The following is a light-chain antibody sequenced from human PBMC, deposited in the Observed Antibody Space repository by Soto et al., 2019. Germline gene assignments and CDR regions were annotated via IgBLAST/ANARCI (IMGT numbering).Light chain of an antibody. J-gene: IGKJ5*01. Sequence: IVITQSPSTLSVSPGESATLSCRASQSVSSNLAWHQQKPGQAPRILMYDASTRATGISARFSGSGSGTEFTLTISSLQSEDFAVYYCQQYHNWPITFGQGTRLEIK. V-gene: IGKV3-15*01. CDR1: QSVSSN. CDR2: DAS. CDR3: QQYHNWPIT.